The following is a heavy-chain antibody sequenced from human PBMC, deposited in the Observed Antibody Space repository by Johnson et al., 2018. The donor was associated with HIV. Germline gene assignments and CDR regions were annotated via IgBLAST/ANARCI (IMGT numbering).Heavy chain of an antibody. CDR3: AKQREVVEWLGAFDI. CDR1: GFTFSSYA. J-gene: IGHJ3*02. CDR2: ISGSGGST. D-gene: IGHD3-3*01. Sequence: VQLVESGGGLVQPGGSLRLSCAASGFTFSSYAMSWVRQAPGKGLEWVSAISGSGGSTYYADSVQCRFTIARHNSKNTLYLQMNSLRAEDNAVYYSAKQREVVEWLGAFDIWGQGTMVTVSS. V-gene: IGHV3-23*04.